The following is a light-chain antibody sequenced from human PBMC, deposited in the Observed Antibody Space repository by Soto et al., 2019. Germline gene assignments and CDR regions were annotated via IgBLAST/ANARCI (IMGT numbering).Light chain of an antibody. CDR2: GGS. CDR1: QSLRSSY. Sequence: EIVLTQSPGTLSLSPGERATLSCRASQSLRSSYLAWYQQKPGQAPRLLIYGGSSRATGFPDRFSGSGSGTDFTLTISRLDPEDSAVYYCHCQQYGTSPVYTFGQGTKLEIK. CDR3: QQYGTSPVYT. V-gene: IGKV3-20*01. J-gene: IGKJ2*01.